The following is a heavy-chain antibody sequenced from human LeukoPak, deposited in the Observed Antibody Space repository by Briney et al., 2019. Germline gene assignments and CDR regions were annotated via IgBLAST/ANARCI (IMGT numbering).Heavy chain of an antibody. CDR1: GFPFSHFS. Sequence: GSLRTSLQSLGFPFSHFSLEWVRQAPGKGLGWVFGISTNGGSTSYADSVKGRLTISRDNPRNMLYMEMNSLRAEETAVYYCSVMHRYYDGSGYWVQWGQGTLVTVSS. J-gene: IGHJ4*02. D-gene: IGHD3-22*01. CDR2: ISTNGGST. V-gene: IGHV3-23*01. CDR3: SVMHRYYDGSGYWVQ.